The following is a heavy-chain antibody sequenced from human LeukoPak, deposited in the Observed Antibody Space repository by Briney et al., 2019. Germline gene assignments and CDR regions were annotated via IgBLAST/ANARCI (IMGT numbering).Heavy chain of an antibody. J-gene: IGHJ6*02. CDR3: TRDKGADV. CDR2: TRNRVNSYTT. D-gene: IGHD1-26*01. CDR1: GFTLSDYY. Sequence: PGGSLRLSCAVSGFTLSDYYMDWVRQAPGKGLEWVGRTRNRVNSYTTDYAASVKGRFTISRDDSKNSVHLEMNSLKTEDTAVYYCTRDKGADVWGRRTTVTFSS. V-gene: IGHV3-72*01.